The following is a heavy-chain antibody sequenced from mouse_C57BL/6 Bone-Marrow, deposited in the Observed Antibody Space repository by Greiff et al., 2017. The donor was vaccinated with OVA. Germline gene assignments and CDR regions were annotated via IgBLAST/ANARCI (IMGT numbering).Heavy chain of an antibody. CDR1: GFTFSSYA. CDR2: ISDGGSYT. Sequence: EVHLVESGGGLVKPGGSLKLSCAASGFTFSSYAMSWVRQTPEKRLEWVATISDGGSYTYYPDNVKGRFTISRDNAKNNLYLQMSHLKSEDTAMYYCARALRWIFFFAYWGQGTLVTVSA. J-gene: IGHJ3*01. V-gene: IGHV5-4*01. D-gene: IGHD2-10*01. CDR3: ARALRWIFFFAY.